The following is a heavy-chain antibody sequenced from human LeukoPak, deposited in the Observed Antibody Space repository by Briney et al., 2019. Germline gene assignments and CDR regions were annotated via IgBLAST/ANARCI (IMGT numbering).Heavy chain of an antibody. CDR1: GFRFNNYG. CDR2: IRNDASET. CDR3: VKDSEVLNY. V-gene: IGHV3-30*02. D-gene: IGHD3-10*01. J-gene: IGHJ4*02. Sequence: PGGSLRLSCAASGFRFNNYGMHWVRQAPGKGLEWVTFIRNDASETFYGDSVKGRFTVSRDNSKNTQYLQMNSLRIEDTAVYYCVKDSEVLNYWGQGTLVTVSS.